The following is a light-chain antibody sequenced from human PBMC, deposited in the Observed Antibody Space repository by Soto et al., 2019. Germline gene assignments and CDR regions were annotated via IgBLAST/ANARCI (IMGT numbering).Light chain of an antibody. V-gene: IGLV1-40*01. CDR2: DNT. Sequence: QPVLTQPPSVSGAPGQRVTISCTGSSSNIGAGYAVHWYQQFPGIAPKHLIYDNTNRPSGVPDRFSGSKSGTSASLAITGLQAEDEADYYCQSYDSSLSGSVFGGGTKVTVL. CDR1: SSNIGAGYA. J-gene: IGLJ2*01. CDR3: QSYDSSLSGSV.